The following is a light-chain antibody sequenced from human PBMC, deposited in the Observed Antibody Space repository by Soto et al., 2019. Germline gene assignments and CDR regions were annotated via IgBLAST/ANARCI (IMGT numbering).Light chain of an antibody. J-gene: IGKJ2*01. V-gene: IGKV1-16*02. CDR1: QGISNN. CDR2: AAS. Sequence: DIQKPQSPSSLSESVGDRVTITWRASQGISNNLAWFQQKPGKAPKSLIYAASNLQSGVPSNYNSSESGTDFTPTICILQPEDSAAYYCQQYKNFPHTFGEGTKLQIK. CDR3: QQYKNFPHT.